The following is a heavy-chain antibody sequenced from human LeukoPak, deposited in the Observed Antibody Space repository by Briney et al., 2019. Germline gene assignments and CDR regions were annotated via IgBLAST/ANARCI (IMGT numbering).Heavy chain of an antibody. CDR1: GFTFSSYA. V-gene: IGHV3-30-3*01. J-gene: IGHJ3*02. Sequence: PGGSLRLSCAASGFTFSSYAMHWVRQAPGKGLEWVAVISYDGSNKYYADSVKGRFTISRDNSKNTLYLQMNSLRAEDTAVYYCARDVGGGYYAFDIWGQGTMVTVSS. CDR3: ARDVGGGYYAFDI. CDR2: ISYDGSNK. D-gene: IGHD2-21*01.